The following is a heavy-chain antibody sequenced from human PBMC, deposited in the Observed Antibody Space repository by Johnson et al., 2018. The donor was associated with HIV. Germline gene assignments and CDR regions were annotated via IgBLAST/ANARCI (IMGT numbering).Heavy chain of an antibody. V-gene: IGHV3-30*04. D-gene: IGHD3-16*01. J-gene: IGHJ3*02. CDR1: GFTFSSYA. CDR3: AKGWGAFDI. CDR2: ISYDGSNK. Sequence: QVQLVESGGGAVQPGRSLRLSCAASGFTFSSYAMHWVRQAPGKGLEWVAVISYDGSNKYYADSVKGRFTISRDNSKNTRYLQMNSLRAEDTAVYYCAKGWGAFDIWGQGTMVTVSS.